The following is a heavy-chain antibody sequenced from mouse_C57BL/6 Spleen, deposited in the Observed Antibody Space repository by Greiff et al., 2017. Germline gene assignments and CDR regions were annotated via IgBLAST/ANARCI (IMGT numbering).Heavy chain of an antibody. J-gene: IGHJ2*01. CDR2: IRLKSDNYAT. V-gene: IGHV6-3*01. Sequence: EVKLMESGGGLVQPGGSMKLSCVASGFTFSNYWMNWVRQSPEKGLEWVAQIRLKSDNYATHYAESVKGRFTISRDDSKSSVYLQMNNLRAEDTGIYYCTVYYYGSSVFDYWGQGTTLTVSS. CDR1: GFTFSNYW. CDR3: TVYYYGSSVFDY. D-gene: IGHD1-1*01.